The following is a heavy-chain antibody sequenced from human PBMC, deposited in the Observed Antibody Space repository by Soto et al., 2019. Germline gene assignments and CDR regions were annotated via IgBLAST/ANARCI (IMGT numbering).Heavy chain of an antibody. CDR2: MNPNSGNT. D-gene: IGHD3-3*01. CDR3: TRQGDSDFWSGYLNYYGMDV. Sequence: GASVKVSCKASGDTFTRYDINWVRQATGQGLEWMGWMNPNSGNTGYAQKFQGRVTMTRNTSISTAYMELSSLRSEDTAVYYCTRQGDSDFWSGYLNYYGMDVWGQGTTVTVSS. V-gene: IGHV1-8*01. CDR1: GDTFTRYD. J-gene: IGHJ6*02.